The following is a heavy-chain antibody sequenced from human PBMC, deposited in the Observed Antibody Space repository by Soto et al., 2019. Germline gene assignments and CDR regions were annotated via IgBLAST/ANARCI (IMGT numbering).Heavy chain of an antibody. V-gene: IGHV3-23*01. J-gene: IGHJ4*02. D-gene: IGHD6-19*01. CDR1: GFTVKSSA. Sequence: GCLRIAGASSGFTVKSSAMAGFLKAQGKGLDWVSVINDSGGTTYYADSVKGRFTISRDNSKNTLYLQMNSLRAEDTAVYFCAKDATRTSGWYYFDYLVKRAPVPVSS. CDR2: INDSGGTT. CDR3: AKDATRTSGWYYFDY.